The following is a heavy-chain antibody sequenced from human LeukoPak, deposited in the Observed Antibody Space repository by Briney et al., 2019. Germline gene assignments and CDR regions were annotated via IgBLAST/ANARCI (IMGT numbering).Heavy chain of an antibody. Sequence: ASVKVSCKASGYTFTSYGINWVRQAPGQGLEWMGWISVYNGNTNYAQKLQGRVTMTTDTSTSTAYMEPRSLRSDDTAVYYCARGPGGRSGYYPLEDYYYYYYMDVWGKGTTVTVSS. CDR3: ARGPGGRSGYYPLEDYYYYYYMDV. CDR2: ISVYNGNT. V-gene: IGHV1-18*01. CDR1: GYTFTSYG. J-gene: IGHJ6*03. D-gene: IGHD3-22*01.